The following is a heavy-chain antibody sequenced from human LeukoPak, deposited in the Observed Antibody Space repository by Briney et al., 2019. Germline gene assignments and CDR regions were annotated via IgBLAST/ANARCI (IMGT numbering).Heavy chain of an antibody. CDR2: MYYSGGT. D-gene: IGHD6-19*01. CDR1: GGSISSSSHY. V-gene: IGHV4-39*07. J-gene: IGHJ4*02. CDR3: ARRVAVTGIYCFDH. Sequence: PSETLSLTCTVSGGSISSSSHYWGWIRQPPGKGLEWIGSMYYSGGTYYNPSLKSRVTISLETSKNQFSLRLTSVTAADTAVYYCARRVAVTGIYCFDHWGQGTPVTVSS.